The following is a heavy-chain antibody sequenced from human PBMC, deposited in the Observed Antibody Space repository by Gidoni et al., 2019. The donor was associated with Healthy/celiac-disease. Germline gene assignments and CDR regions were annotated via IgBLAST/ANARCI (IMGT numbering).Heavy chain of an antibody. D-gene: IGHD4-17*01. CDR1: GFPFSRYA. CDR2: RSYDGSNK. V-gene: IGHV3-30-3*01. CDR3: ARAHGEA. J-gene: IGHJ4*02. Sequence: VPLVESGGRVVQPGGSLILSCPASGFPFSRYAMHWVRQAPGKGLEWVAVRSYDGSNKDYADSVKGRFTICRDNSKNTLDLQRNSLRAEDTAVYDCARAHGEAWGQGNLGTVSS.